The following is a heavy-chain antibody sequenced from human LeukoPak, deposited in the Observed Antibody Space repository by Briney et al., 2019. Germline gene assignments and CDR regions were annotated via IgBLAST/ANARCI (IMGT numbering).Heavy chain of an antibody. CDR3: AREILGEYYFDY. CDR1: GYTFTSYA. Sequence: ASVKVSCKTSGYTFTSYAFSWVRQAPGQGLEWMGWISAYNGNTNYAQKLQGRVTMTTDTSTSTAYMELRSLRSDDTAVYYCAREILGEYYFDYWGQGTLVTVSS. J-gene: IGHJ4*02. CDR2: ISAYNGNT. V-gene: IGHV1-18*01.